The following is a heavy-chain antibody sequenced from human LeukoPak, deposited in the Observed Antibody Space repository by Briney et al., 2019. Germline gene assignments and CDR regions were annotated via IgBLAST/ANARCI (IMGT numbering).Heavy chain of an antibody. CDR1: GGSISSGDYY. D-gene: IGHD6-6*01. V-gene: IGHV4-30-4*08. Sequence: SQTLSLTCTVSGGSISSGDYYWSWIRQPPGKGLEWIGYIYYSGSTYYNPSLKSRATISVDTSKNQFSLKLSSVTAADTAVYYCARAHSSSGGVDYWGQGTLVTVSS. CDR3: ARAHSSSGGVDY. CDR2: IYYSGST. J-gene: IGHJ4*02.